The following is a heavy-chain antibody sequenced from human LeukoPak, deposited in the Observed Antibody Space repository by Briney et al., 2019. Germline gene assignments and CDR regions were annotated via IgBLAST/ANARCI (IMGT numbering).Heavy chain of an antibody. V-gene: IGHV3-11*06. J-gene: IGHJ4*02. CDR3: ARAPLLSDVDY. D-gene: IGHD3-10*01. CDR1: GFTFSAYY. Sequence: PGGSLRLSCAASGFTFSAYYMSWIRQAPGKGLEWVSYISSSSSYTNYADSVKGRFTISRDNTKNSLYLQMNSLRAEDTAVYYCARAPLLSDVDYWGQGTLVTVSS. CDR2: ISSSSSYT.